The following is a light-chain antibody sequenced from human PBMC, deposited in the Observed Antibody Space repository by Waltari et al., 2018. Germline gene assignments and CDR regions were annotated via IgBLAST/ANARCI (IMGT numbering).Light chain of an antibody. Sequence: DIQMTQFPSTLSASIGDRVTITCRASQSINTWLAWYQQKPGKAPKLLIYKASTLESGVPSRFSGDGSGAEFTLTSDSLQPDDFASYYCQQYKAYSTFGQGTQVDI. J-gene: IGKJ1*01. CDR1: QSINTW. CDR2: KAS. V-gene: IGKV1-5*03. CDR3: QQYKAYST.